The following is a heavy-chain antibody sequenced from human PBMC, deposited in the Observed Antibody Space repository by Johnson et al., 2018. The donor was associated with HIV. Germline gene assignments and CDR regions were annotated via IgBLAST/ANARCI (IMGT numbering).Heavy chain of an antibody. CDR2: ISYDGSNK. D-gene: IGHD1-1*01. CDR1: GFTFSGYA. CDR3: ARGDIGWNDDFAFDI. Sequence: QVQLVESGGGVVQPGRSLRLSCAASGFTFSGYAMHWVRQAPGKGLEWVAVISYDGSNKYYADSVKGRFPISRDNSKNTLYLQMNSLRGEDTAVYYCARGDIGWNDDFAFDIWGQGTMVTVSS. J-gene: IGHJ3*02. V-gene: IGHV3-30-3*01.